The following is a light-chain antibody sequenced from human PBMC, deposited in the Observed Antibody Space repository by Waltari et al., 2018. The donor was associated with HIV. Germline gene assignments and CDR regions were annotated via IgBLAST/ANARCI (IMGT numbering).Light chain of an antibody. V-gene: IGLV2-23*02. Sequence: QSALTQPASVSGSPGKSITIPCTGTSRDVGSRHLVSWYQHPTDKAPNLIIFEVSKRPSGVSYRFSGSKSVNTASLAISGLQAADEADYYCCSYAGSNTWVFGGGTKLTVL. CDR2: EVS. CDR1: SRDVGSRHL. J-gene: IGLJ3*02. CDR3: CSYAGSNTWV.